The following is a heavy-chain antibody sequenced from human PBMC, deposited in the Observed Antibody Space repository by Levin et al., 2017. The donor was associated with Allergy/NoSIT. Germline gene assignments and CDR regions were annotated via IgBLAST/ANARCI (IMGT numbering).Heavy chain of an antibody. CDR2: IYYSGST. V-gene: IGHV4-28*01. CDR1: GYSISSSNW. D-gene: IGHD3-22*01. J-gene: IGHJ4*02. CDR3: ARIRRDSSGAAYYFDY. Sequence: SQTLSLTCAVSGYSISSSNWWGWIRQPPGKGLEWIGYIYYSGSTYYNPSLKSRVTMSVDTSKNQFSLKLSSVTAVDTAVYYCARIRRDSSGAAYYFDYWGQGTLVTVSS.